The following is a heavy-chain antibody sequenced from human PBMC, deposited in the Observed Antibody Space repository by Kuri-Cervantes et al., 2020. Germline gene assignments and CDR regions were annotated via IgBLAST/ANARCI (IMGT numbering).Heavy chain of an antibody. D-gene: IGHD3-10*01. CDR1: GGSISSGGYS. CDR2: IYHSGST. V-gene: IGHV4-30-2*05. Sequence: SQTLSLTCAVSGGSISSGGYSWSWIRQPPGKGLEWIGYIYHSGSTYYNPSLKSRVTISVDTSKNQFSLKLSSVTAADTAVYYCARAQGSGSYSFDYWGQGTLVTVSS. J-gene: IGHJ4*02. CDR3: ARAQGSGSYSFDY.